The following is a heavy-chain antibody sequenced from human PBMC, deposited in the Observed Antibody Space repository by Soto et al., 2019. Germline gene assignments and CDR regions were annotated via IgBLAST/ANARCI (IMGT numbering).Heavy chain of an antibody. D-gene: IGHD5-12*01. CDR2: IYWDDDK. Sequence: QITLKESGPTLVKPTQTLTLTCTFSGFSLSTSGVGVGWIRQPPGKALEWLALIYWDDDKRYSPSLKSRLTIPTDTSKNQVVLTMTNMDPVDTATYYCAHSRRLSGYEYYYYYYAMDVWGQGTTVTVSS. CDR3: AHSRRLSGYEYYYYYYAMDV. CDR1: GFSLSTSGVG. J-gene: IGHJ6*02. V-gene: IGHV2-5*02.